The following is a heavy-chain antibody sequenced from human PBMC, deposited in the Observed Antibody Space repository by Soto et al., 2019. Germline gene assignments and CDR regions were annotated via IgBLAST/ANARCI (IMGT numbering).Heavy chain of an antibody. J-gene: IGHJ5*02. V-gene: IGHV1-24*01. CDR3: ATSYPIFGVAMPFDP. CDR1: GYTLTELS. Sequence: ASVKVSCKVSGYTLTELSMHWVRQAPGKGLEWMGGFDPEDGETIYAQKFQGRVTMTEDTSTDTAYMELSSLRSEDTAVYYCATSYPIFGVAMPFDPWGQGTLVTVSS. CDR2: FDPEDGET. D-gene: IGHD3-3*01.